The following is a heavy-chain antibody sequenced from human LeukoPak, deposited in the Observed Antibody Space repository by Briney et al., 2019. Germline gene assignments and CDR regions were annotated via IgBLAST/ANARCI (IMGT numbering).Heavy chain of an antibody. Sequence: EASVKVSCKASGGTFSSYAISWVRQAPGQGLEWMGRIIPILGIANYAQKFQGRVTMTRDTSTSTVYMELSSLRSEDTAVYYCARDRPRKEAVSWFDPWGQGTLVTVSS. V-gene: IGHV1-69*04. CDR1: GGTFSSYA. CDR3: ARDRPRKEAVSWFDP. J-gene: IGHJ5*02. CDR2: IIPILGIA. D-gene: IGHD4-23*01.